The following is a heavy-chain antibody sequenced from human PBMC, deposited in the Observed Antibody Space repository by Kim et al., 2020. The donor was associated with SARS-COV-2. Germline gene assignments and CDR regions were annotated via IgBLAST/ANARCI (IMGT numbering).Heavy chain of an antibody. CDR3: ARDASGYSGYDYYYGMDV. Sequence: GGSLRLSCAASGFTFSSYSMNWVRQAPGKGLEWVSSISSSSSYIYYADSVKGRFTISRDNAKNSLYLQMNSLRAEDTAVYYCARDASGYSGYDYYYGMDVWGQGTTVTVSS. J-gene: IGHJ6*02. D-gene: IGHD5-12*01. CDR2: ISSSSSYI. CDR1: GFTFSSYS. V-gene: IGHV3-21*01.